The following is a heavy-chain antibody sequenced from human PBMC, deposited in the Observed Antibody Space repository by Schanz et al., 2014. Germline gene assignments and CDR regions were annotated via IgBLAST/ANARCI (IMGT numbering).Heavy chain of an antibody. J-gene: IGHJ3*01. V-gene: IGHV1-18*01. CDR2: ISAFDDKT. D-gene: IGHD3-16*01. CDR3: ARETSIITGGDFDV. Sequence: QVQLVQSGAAAKKPAASVKVSCQAPGYSFTTYGLNWVRQAPGQGPEWLGWISAFDDKTDYAQNYQGRLIMTADSSTTTVYMELRGLRADDTAVYDCARETSIITGGDFDVWGQGTMVTVSS. CDR1: GYSFTTYG.